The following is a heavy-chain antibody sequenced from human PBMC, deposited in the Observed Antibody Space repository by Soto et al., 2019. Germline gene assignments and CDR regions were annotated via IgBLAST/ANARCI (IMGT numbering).Heavy chain of an antibody. Sequence: PAVKVSCKASGDTFASFGFSWVRQAPGQGLGWLGWISAYNGNTHYAQKVRDRVTLTTDTSTNTAYMELRSLRAEDTAVYYCAKDIRFLEWFPSYYFDYWGQGTLVTVSS. CDR1: GDTFASFG. V-gene: IGHV1-18*01. D-gene: IGHD3-3*01. J-gene: IGHJ4*02. CDR2: ISAYNGNT. CDR3: AKDIRFLEWFPSYYFDY.